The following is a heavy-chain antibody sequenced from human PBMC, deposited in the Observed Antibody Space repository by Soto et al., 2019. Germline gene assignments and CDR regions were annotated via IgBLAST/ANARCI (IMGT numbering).Heavy chain of an antibody. D-gene: IGHD2-8*01. CDR2: ISGSGGST. V-gene: IGHV3-23*01. CDR1: GFTFSSYA. CDR3: ATHPDCTNGVCYPNYFDY. Sequence: GGSLRLSCAASGFTFSSYAMSWVRQAPGKGLEWVSAISGSGGSTYYADSVKGRFTISRDNSKNTLYLQMNSLRAEDTAVYYCATHPDCTNGVCYPNYFDYWGQGTLVTVSS. J-gene: IGHJ4*02.